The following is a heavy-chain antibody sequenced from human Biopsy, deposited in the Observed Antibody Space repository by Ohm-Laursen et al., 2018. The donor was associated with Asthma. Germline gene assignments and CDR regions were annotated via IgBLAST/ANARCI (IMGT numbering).Heavy chain of an antibody. CDR2: VFWSGST. J-gene: IGHJ6*03. Sequence: TRSLTCRVSGGYTGSSDHHWAWIRQAPGKGLEWIGFVFWSGSTHYSRSLERRVSISIDTATNEFSMKLWSGTPADTAGDFCARVGRDGESEGGSEGGGKG. V-gene: IGHV4-30-4*01. CDR3: ARVGRDGESEGGSEG. CDR1: GGYTGSSDHH. D-gene: IGHD1-26*01.